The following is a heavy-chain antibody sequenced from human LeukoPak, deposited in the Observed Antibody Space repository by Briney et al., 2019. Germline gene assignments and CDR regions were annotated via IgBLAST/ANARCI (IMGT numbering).Heavy chain of an antibody. CDR3: ARQYYHDSSGYPFDY. V-gene: IGHV3-74*01. CDR1: GFTFSSYW. J-gene: IGHJ4*02. CDR2: INSDGSST. D-gene: IGHD3-22*01. Sequence: GGSLRLSCAASGFTFSSYWMHWVRQAPGKGLVRVSRINSDGSSTSYADSVKGRFTISRDNAKNTLYLQMNSLRAEDTAVYYCARQYYHDSSGYPFDYWGQGTLVTVSS.